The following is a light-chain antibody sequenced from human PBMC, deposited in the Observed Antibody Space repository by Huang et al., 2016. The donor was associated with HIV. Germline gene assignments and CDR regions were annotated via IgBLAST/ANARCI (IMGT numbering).Light chain of an antibody. CDR1: QSLFFSSNKRSY. CDR3: QQYYHNPLT. Sequence: DIVMTQSPDSLTVSLGERATINCRSSQSLFFSSNKRSYLAWYQKKPGQPPKLVISWASARESGVQDRFSGSGSETYFTLTINSLQAEDVAVYYCQQYYHNPLTYGGGTKVEI. CDR2: WAS. J-gene: IGKJ4*01. V-gene: IGKV4-1*01.